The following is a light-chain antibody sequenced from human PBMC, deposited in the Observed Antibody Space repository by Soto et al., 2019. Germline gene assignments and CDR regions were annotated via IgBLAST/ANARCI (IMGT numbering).Light chain of an antibody. V-gene: IGKV1-12*01. Sequence: IQMTQSPSSLSASVGDRATITCRASQGIRNWLAWYQQKPGQVPKLLIYATSTLQSGVPSRFSGSASGTDFTLTISSLQPEDVATYYCQQASDFPLTFGQGTRLEIE. CDR3: QQASDFPLT. CDR2: ATS. CDR1: QGIRNW. J-gene: IGKJ5*01.